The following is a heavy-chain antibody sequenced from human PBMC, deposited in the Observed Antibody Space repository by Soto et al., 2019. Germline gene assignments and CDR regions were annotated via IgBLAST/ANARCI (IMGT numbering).Heavy chain of an antibody. D-gene: IGHD3-3*01. CDR2: ISGGADRT. Sequence: EVQLLESGGGLVQPGGSLRLSCAASGFSFNNYAMSWVRQAPMKGLEWVSAISGGADRTYYADSVRGRFTISRDNSKNTLYLQMNSLRAADTAVYYCAKDPSYDFWNGDWFDPWGQGALVTVSS. CDR3: AKDPSYDFWNGDWFDP. V-gene: IGHV3-23*01. J-gene: IGHJ5*02. CDR1: GFSFNNYA.